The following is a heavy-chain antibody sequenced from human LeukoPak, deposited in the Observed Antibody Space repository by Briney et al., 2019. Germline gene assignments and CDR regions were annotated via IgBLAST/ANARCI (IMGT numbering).Heavy chain of an antibody. Sequence: PGGSLRLSCAASGFTFSNYGLSWVRQAPGKGLEWVSAISGSGGNTYYADSVKGRFTIARDNAKKSLYLQMNSLRAEDTAVYYCASPYNSRWYELCYWGQGTLVTVSS. CDR1: GFTFSNYG. D-gene: IGHD6-13*01. V-gene: IGHV3-23*01. CDR2: ISGSGGNT. J-gene: IGHJ4*02. CDR3: ASPYNSRWYELCY.